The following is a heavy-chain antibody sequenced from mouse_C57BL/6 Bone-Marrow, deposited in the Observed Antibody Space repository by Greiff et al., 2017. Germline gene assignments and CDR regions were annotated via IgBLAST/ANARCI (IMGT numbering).Heavy chain of an antibody. CDR3: ARSYDYDDYTMDY. Sequence: VQLQQPGAELVKPGASVKLSCKASGYTFTNYWMHWVKQRPGQGLEWIGMMHPNGGSPDYNEKFKSEAILRVDKSSRTAYMELSSLTSEDSAVYYCARSYDYDDYTMDYWGQGTSVTVSS. CDR2: MHPNGGSP. D-gene: IGHD2-4*01. CDR1: GYTFTNYW. J-gene: IGHJ4*01. V-gene: IGHV1-64*01.